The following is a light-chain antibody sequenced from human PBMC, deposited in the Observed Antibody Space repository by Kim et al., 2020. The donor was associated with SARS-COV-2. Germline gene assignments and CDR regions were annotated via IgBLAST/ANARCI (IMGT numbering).Light chain of an antibody. V-gene: IGKV1-9*01. CDR2: AAS. CDR1: QSINSN. Sequence: ASGGDGVTITCRASQSINSNLAWYQQKPGKAPRLLIYAASTLESGVPSRFSGRGSGTEFTLAINSLQPEDFATYYCQQIDSFPLTFGGGTKVDIK. CDR3: QQIDSFPLT. J-gene: IGKJ4*01.